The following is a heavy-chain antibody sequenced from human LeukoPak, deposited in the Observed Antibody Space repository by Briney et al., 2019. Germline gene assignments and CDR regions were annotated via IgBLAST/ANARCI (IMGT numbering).Heavy chain of an antibody. CDR2: INHSGST. V-gene: IGHV4-34*01. D-gene: IGHD4-17*01. Sequence: SETLSLTCAVYGGSFSGYYWSWIRQPPGKGLERIGEINHSGSTNYIPSLKSRVTISVDTSKNQFSLKLSSVTAADTAVYYCARVEDDYGDYWGAFDIWGQGTMVTVSS. J-gene: IGHJ3*02. CDR1: GGSFSGYY. CDR3: ARVEDDYGDYWGAFDI.